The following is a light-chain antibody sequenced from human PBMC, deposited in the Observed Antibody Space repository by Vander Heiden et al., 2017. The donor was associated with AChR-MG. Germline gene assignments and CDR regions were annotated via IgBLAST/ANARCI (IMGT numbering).Light chain of an antibody. CDR2: SNT. J-gene: IGLJ3*02. Sequence: QSVVTQPPSASGTPGQRVTISCSGSNSNVGSNTVNWYQHLPGTAPKRRCYSNTQRPSGVPERFSGSKSGTSGSLKLTGVQSDDEADDHGVAWDDSVNGWVFGGGAKLTVL. V-gene: IGLV1-44*01. CDR3: VAWDDSVNGWV. CDR1: NSNVGSNT.